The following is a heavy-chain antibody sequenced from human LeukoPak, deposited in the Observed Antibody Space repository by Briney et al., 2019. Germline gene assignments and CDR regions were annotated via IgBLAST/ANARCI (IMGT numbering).Heavy chain of an antibody. CDR1: GGSISSGDYY. V-gene: IGHV4-30-4*01. CDR3: ARTDYYGSGSSDY. D-gene: IGHD3-10*01. J-gene: IGHJ4*02. CDR2: IYYSGST. Sequence: NPSETLSLTCTVSGGSISSGDYYWSWIRQPPGKGLEWIGYIYYSGSTYYNPSLKSRVTISVDTSKNQFSLKLSSVTAADTAVYYCARTDYYGSGSSDYWGQGTLVTASS.